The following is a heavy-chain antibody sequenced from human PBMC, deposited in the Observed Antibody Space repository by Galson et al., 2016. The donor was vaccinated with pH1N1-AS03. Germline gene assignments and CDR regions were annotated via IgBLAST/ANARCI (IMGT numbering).Heavy chain of an antibody. J-gene: IGHJ4*02. D-gene: IGHD1-1*01. Sequence: SLRLSCAASGFTSSDYAMGWVRQAPGKGLEWLAEISGTGGSPFYADSVKGRVTISRDNSKNTVYLQMTSLRAEDTAVYYCATNALKVRVDYWGQGTLVTVS. CDR3: ATNALKVRVDY. CDR2: ISGTGGSP. CDR1: GFTSSDYA. V-gene: IGHV3-23*01.